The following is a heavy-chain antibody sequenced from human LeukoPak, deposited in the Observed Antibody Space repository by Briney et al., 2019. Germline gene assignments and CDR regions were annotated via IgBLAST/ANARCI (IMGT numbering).Heavy chain of an antibody. J-gene: IGHJ3*02. V-gene: IGHV4-38-2*02. D-gene: IGHD1-26*01. Sequence: SETLSLTCTVSGYSISSAYYWGWIRPPPGKGLEWIGNIYHSGTTYYNPSLKSRLTISVDSSKNQFSLKLSSVTAADSAVYYCARGVGANLGAFDIRGQGTMVTVSS. CDR3: ARGVGANLGAFDI. CDR2: IYHSGTT. CDR1: GYSISSAYY.